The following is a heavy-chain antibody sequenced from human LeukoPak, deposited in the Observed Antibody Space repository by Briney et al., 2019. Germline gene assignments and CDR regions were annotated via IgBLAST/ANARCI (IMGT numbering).Heavy chain of an antibody. CDR1: GYTFTGYY. Sequence: ASVKVSCKASGYTFTGYYMHWVRQAPGQGLEWMGWINPNHGDTNYAQKFQDRVSMTRDTSISTAYMHLSRLRSADTAVYYCARSPHILTGENFDYWGQGTLLTVSS. CDR2: INPNHGDT. J-gene: IGHJ4*02. CDR3: ARSPHILTGENFDY. V-gene: IGHV1-2*02. D-gene: IGHD3-9*01.